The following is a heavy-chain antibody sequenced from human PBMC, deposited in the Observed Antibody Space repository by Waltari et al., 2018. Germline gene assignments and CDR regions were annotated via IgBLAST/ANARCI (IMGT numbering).Heavy chain of an antibody. CDR2: IKECSSEK. CDR1: GSTCRSYW. CDR3: ARRDSSSWYEDY. V-gene: IGHV3-7*01. J-gene: IGHJ4*02. Sequence: EVQLVEAGGGLVQPGGSLRLSCAASGSTCRSYWMTWVRQAPGRGLEWLANIKECSSEKYYVDSVKGRFTISRDNAKNSLYLQINSLRAEDTAVYYCARRDSSSWYEDYWGQGTLVTVSS. D-gene: IGHD6-13*01.